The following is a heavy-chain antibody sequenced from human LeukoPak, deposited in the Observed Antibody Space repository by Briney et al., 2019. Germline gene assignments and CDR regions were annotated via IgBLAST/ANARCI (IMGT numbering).Heavy chain of an antibody. CDR1: GFTFSDYF. CDR3: ASIIAAAGRPRVASVDY. CDR2: ISASGTAI. J-gene: IGHJ4*02. D-gene: IGHD6-13*01. Sequence: PGGTLRLSCAASGFTFSDYFMTWIRQAPGKGMEWLSGISASGTAIYYRDSLKGRFTISRDNAKNSLYLQMNSLRAEDTAVYYCASIIAAAGRPRVASVDYWGQGTLVTVSS. V-gene: IGHV3-11*04.